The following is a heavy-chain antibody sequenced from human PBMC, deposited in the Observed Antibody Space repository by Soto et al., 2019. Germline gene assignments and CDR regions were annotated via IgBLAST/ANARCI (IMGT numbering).Heavy chain of an antibody. CDR1: GFTFSSYS. Sequence: RLSCAASGFTFSSYSMNWVRQAPGKGLEWVSSISSSSSYIYYADSVKGRFTISRDNAKNSLYLQMSILRAEDTAVYYCARDGIAFSFDPWGQGTLVTVSS. CDR3: ARDGIAFSFDP. J-gene: IGHJ5*02. V-gene: IGHV3-21*01. D-gene: IGHD6-13*01. CDR2: ISSSSSYI.